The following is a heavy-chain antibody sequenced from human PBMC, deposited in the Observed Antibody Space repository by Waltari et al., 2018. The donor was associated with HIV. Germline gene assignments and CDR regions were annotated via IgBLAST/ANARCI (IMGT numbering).Heavy chain of an antibody. D-gene: IGHD3-16*01. V-gene: IGHV4-61*02. J-gene: IGHJ4*02. CDR3: AREDYDQFWGSPLYIFDS. CDR2: INTRGDT. Sequence: QVQLQESGPGLARSSQTLSLACSVSGDSIKITRYFWRWVRQSAGRGLEWIGRINTRGDTKYNPSLKGRVVMSIDAPRKMFFLNLTSISAADTGTYFCAREDYDQFWGSPLYIFDSWGLGTVITVSS. CDR1: GDSIKITRYF.